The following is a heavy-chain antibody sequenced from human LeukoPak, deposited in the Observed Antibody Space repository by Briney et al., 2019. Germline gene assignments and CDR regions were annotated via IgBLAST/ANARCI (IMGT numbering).Heavy chain of an antibody. CDR1: GFTFSSYS. CDR3: AKERARYYDSSGIDY. J-gene: IGHJ4*02. CDR2: ISGSGGST. V-gene: IGHV3-23*01. Sequence: PGGSLRLSCAASGFTFSSYSMNWVRQAPGKGLEWVSAISGSGGSTYYADSVKGRFTISRDNSKNTLYLQMNSLRAEDTAVYYCAKERARYYDSSGIDYWGQGTLVTVSS. D-gene: IGHD3-22*01.